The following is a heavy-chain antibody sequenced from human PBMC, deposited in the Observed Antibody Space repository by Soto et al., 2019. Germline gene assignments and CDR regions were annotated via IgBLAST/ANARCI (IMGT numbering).Heavy chain of an antibody. D-gene: IGHD5-18*01. J-gene: IGHJ4*02. Sequence: QVQLVQSGAEVKKPESSVKVSCKAPGGTFSTYAISWVRQAPGQGLEWMGGIIPMFGTAIYARRFQDRVTITADESTSTVYMELSSLRSEDTAVYFCASGIQLWLRRINNGYSGWGQGNLVTVPS. CDR2: IIPMFGTA. CDR1: GGTFSTYA. V-gene: IGHV1-69*12. CDR3: ASGIQLWLRRINNGYSG.